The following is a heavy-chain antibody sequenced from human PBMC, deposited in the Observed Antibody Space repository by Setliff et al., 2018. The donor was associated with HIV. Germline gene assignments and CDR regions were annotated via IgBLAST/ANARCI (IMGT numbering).Heavy chain of an antibody. V-gene: IGHV4-59*11. Sequence: PSETLSLTCTVSGDSISTHYWTWIRQPPGKGLEWIGYISHTGNTDSNPSLKSRVTISVDTSKNEFSLRLRSVTVADTATYYCARSTVGAGTTFPWGRGTLVTVS. CDR3: ARSTVGAGTTFP. CDR1: GDSISTHY. CDR2: ISHTGNT. D-gene: IGHD1-7*01. J-gene: IGHJ4*02.